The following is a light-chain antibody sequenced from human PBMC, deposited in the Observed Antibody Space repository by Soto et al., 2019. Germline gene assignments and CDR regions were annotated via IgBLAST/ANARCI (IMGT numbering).Light chain of an antibody. V-gene: IGLV2-8*01. CDR2: EVS. CDR1: SSDVGAYDY. J-gene: IGLJ7*01. Sequence: QSVLTQPPSASGSPGQSVTISCTGTSSDVGAYDYVSWYQQHPGKAPKLMIYEVSYRPSGVSDRFSGSKSGNTASLTISGLQAEDEADYYCCSYAGSTTRVQFGGGTQLTVL. CDR3: CSYAGSTTRVQ.